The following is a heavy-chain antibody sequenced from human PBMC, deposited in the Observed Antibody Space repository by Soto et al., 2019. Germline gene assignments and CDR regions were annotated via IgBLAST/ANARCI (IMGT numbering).Heavy chain of an antibody. V-gene: IGHV1-2*02. D-gene: IGHD6-19*01. CDR3: AYSSGWPAFEY. J-gene: IGHJ4*02. Sequence: ASVKVSCKASGYVFTGFYLHWVRQAPGQGLEWMGWIFPNSGATNYAQKFQGRVTLTRDTSLSTGYMDLTRLTSDDTAVYYCAYSSGWPAFEYWGQGTLVTVSS. CDR2: IFPNSGAT. CDR1: GYVFTGFY.